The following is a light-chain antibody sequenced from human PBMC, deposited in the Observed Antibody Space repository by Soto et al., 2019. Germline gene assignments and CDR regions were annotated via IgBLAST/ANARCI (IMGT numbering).Light chain of an antibody. CDR3: HQYNTSPDT. Sequence: PGETATLSCRASQSVSSAYLAWYQQKPGQAPRLLIYGISSRATGIPDRFRGRGSGTDFTLTISRLEPEDFAVYYCHQYNTSPDTFGQGTNLEI. CDR2: GIS. V-gene: IGKV3-20*01. CDR1: QSVSSAY. J-gene: IGKJ2*01.